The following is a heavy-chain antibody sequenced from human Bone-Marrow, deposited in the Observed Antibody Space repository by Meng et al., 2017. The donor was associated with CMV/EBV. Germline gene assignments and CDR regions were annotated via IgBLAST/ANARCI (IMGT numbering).Heavy chain of an antibody. CDR1: GFTFLNSW. J-gene: IGHJ4*02. CDR3: ARFASVGY. D-gene: IGHD3-16*01. Sequence: GGSLRLSCAASGFTFLNSWMTWVRQAPGKGPEWVATIKEDGSQKFYSASVKGRFTISRDNAQNSLYLQMNNLSPEDTAMYYCARFASVGYWGQRTLVTVSS. CDR2: IKEDGSQK. V-gene: IGHV3-7*03.